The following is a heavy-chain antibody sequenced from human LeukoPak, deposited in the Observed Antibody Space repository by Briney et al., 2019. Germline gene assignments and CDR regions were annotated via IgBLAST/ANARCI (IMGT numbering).Heavy chain of an antibody. D-gene: IGHD3-10*01. CDR3: ARGRRGYYGSGN. Sequence: SETLSLTCTVYGGSFSGYYWSWIRQPPGKGLEWIGEIYHSGSTNYNPSLKSRVTISVDTSKNQFSLKLSSVTAADTAVYYCARGRRGYYGSGNRGQGTLVTVSS. V-gene: IGHV4-34*01. CDR2: IYHSGST. CDR1: GGSFSGYY. J-gene: IGHJ4*02.